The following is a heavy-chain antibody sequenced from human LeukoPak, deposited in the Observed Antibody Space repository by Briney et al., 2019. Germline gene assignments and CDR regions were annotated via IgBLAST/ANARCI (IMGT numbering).Heavy chain of an antibody. D-gene: IGHD3-10*01. CDR2: MNPNSGNT. Sequence: GASVKVSCKASGYTFTSYDINWVRQATGQGLEWMGWMNPNSGNTGYAQKFQGRVTMTRNTSISTAYMELSSLCSEDTAVYYCARDPYYYGSGTYYSEYYFDYWGQGTLVTVSS. J-gene: IGHJ4*02. CDR3: ARDPYYYGSGTYYSEYYFDY. CDR1: GYTFTSYD. V-gene: IGHV1-8*01.